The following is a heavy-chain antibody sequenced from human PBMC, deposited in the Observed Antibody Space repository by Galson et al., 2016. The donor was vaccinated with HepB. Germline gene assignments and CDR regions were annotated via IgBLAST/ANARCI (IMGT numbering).Heavy chain of an antibody. CDR2: INSNSGDT. CDR1: GYTFTVYY. V-gene: IGHV1-2*06. J-gene: IGHJ4*02. Sequence: SVKVSCKASGYTFTVYYMHWVRQAPGQGLEWMGRINSNSGDTNFAQNFQGRVTMTRDTSISTAYMELSRLRSDDTAVYYCARIGSNHNFDYWGQGTLVTVSS. D-gene: IGHD2-15*01. CDR3: ARIGSNHNFDY.